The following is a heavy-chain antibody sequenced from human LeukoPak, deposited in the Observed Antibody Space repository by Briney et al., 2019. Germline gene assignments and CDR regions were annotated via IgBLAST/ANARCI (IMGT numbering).Heavy chain of an antibody. CDR3: ARLGGYDINLFDY. V-gene: IGHV4-59*01. J-gene: IGHJ4*02. CDR2: IYYSRST. CDR1: GGSISSYY. Sequence: SETLSLTCTVSGGSISSYYWSWIRQPPGKGLEWIGYIYYSRSTNYNPSLKSRVTISVDTSKNQFSLKLSSVTAADTAVYYCARLGGYDINLFDYWGQGTLVTVSS. D-gene: IGHD5-12*01.